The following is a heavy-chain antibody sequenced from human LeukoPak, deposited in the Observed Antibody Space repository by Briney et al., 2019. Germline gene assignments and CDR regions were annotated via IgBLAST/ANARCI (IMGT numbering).Heavy chain of an antibody. J-gene: IGHJ6*03. CDR3: ARPSSSWYYYYYMDV. CDR2: IYYSGST. V-gene: IGHV4-39*01. Sequence: PSETLSLTCTVSGGSISSSSYYWGWIRQPPGKGLEWIGSIYYSGSTYYNPSLKSRVTISVDTSKNQFSLKLSSVTAADTAVYYCARPSSSWYYYYYMDVWGKGTTVTISS. CDR1: GGSISSSSYY. D-gene: IGHD6-13*01.